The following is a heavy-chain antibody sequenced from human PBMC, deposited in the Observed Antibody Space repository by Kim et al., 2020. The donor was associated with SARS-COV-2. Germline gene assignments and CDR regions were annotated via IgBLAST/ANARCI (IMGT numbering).Heavy chain of an antibody. V-gene: IGHV3-9*01. CDR2: LSLDSDKI. J-gene: IGHJ4*02. Sequence: GGSLRLSCAASGFTFETYAVHWVRQAPGKGLEWVAGLSLDSDKIGYADSVKGRFSISRDNAKNSVYLQMNSRRAEDTALYYCTKDKHPAGADYWGRGTLATVSA. CDR3: TKDKHPAGADY. CDR1: GFTFETYA.